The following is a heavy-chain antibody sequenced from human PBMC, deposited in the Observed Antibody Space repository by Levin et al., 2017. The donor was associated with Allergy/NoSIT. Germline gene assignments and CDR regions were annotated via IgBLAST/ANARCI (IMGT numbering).Heavy chain of an antibody. Sequence: GESLKISCAASGFSFSTSAMNWVRQAPGKGLEWVSGVSGSGGSTYYADSVKGRFTISRDNSKNMVYLQMSGLRAEDTAVYYCAKDLNTVTPRNFDHWGQGTLVTVSS. CDR2: VSGSGGST. CDR3: AKDLNTVTPRNFDH. D-gene: IGHD4-17*01. CDR1: GFSFSTSA. V-gene: IGHV3-23*01. J-gene: IGHJ4*02.